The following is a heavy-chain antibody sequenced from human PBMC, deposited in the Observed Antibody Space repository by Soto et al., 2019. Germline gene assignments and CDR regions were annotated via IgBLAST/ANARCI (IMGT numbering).Heavy chain of an antibody. D-gene: IGHD4-17*01. Sequence: PGGSLRLSCAASGFTFSSYSMNWVRQAPGKGLEWVSYISSSSSTIYYADSVKGRFTISRDNAKNSLYLQMNSLRAEDTAVYYCARDDYGDYERYFDYWGQGTLVTVSS. J-gene: IGHJ4*02. CDR1: GFTFSSYS. CDR2: ISSSSSTI. CDR3: ARDDYGDYERYFDY. V-gene: IGHV3-48*01.